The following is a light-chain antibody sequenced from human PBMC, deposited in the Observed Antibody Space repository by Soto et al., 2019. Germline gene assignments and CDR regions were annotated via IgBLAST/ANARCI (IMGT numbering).Light chain of an antibody. Sequence: EIVLTQSPPTLSLSPCERATLSCWASQSVSIYLALYQHKPGQAPRLLIYDASNIATGIPARFSGSGSGTDFKLTISSLEPEDFAVYYCQQRRSWPLTLGTGTKVD. V-gene: IGKV3-11*01. J-gene: IGKJ3*01. CDR2: DAS. CDR3: QQRRSWPLT. CDR1: QSVSIY.